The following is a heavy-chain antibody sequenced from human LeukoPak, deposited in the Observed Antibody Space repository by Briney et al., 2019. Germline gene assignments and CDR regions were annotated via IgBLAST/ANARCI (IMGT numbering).Heavy chain of an antibody. V-gene: IGHV4-59*01. D-gene: IGHD6-13*01. CDR3: AREQQGWAAWFDP. CDR1: GGSLCSYY. Sequence: SETLSLTCTVSGGSLCSYYWSWIPHPPGEGLEWSGYIYYSGSTNYNTPLKSRVTIPVDTSRNQFSLKLSSGTAEDAALYYGAREQQGWAAWFDPWGQGTLVTVSS. CDR2: IYYSGST. J-gene: IGHJ5*02.